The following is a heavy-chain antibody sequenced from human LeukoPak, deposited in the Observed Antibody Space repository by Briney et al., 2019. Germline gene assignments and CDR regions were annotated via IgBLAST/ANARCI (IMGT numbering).Heavy chain of an antibody. CDR2: INHSGST. Sequence: SETLSLTCAVYGGSFSGYYWSWIRQPPGKGLEWIGEINHSGSTNYNPSLKSRVTISVDTSKNQFSLKLSSVTAADTAVYYCARGGPGDTAMAHVDYWGQGTLVTVSS. CDR1: GGSFSGYY. J-gene: IGHJ4*02. V-gene: IGHV4-34*01. CDR3: ARGGPGDTAMAHVDY. D-gene: IGHD5-18*01.